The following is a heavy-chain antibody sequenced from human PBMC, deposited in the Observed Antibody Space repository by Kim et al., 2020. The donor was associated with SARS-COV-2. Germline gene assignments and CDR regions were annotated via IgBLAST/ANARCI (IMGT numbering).Heavy chain of an antibody. J-gene: IGHJ6*02. Sequence: ASVKVSCKASGYTFTSYAMNWVRQAPGQGLEWMGWINTNTGNPTYAQGFTGRFVFSLDTSVSTAYLQISSLKAEDTAVYYCARDTGSGSYYTWGDYYYGMDVGGQRTTVTVSS. CDR3: ARDTGSGSYYTWGDYYYGMDV. CDR2: INTNTGNP. CDR1: GYTFTSYA. V-gene: IGHV7-4-1*02. D-gene: IGHD3-10*01.